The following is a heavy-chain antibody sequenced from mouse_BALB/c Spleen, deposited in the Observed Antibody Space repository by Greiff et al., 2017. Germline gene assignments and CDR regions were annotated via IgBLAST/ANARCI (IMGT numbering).Heavy chain of an antibody. CDR2: ISSGGSYT. J-gene: IGHJ1*01. V-gene: IGHV5-6*01. Sequence: EVKLVESGGDLVKPGGSLKLSCAASGFTFSSYGMSWVRQTPDKRLEWVATISSGGSYTYYPDSVKGRFTISRDNAKNTLYLQMSSLKSEDTAMYYCARHEGERGPVRYFDVWGAGTTVTVSS. CDR1: GFTFSSYG. CDR3: ARHEGERGPVRYFDV.